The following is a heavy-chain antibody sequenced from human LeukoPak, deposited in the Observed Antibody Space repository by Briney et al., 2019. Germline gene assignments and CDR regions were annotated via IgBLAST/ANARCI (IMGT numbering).Heavy chain of an antibody. V-gene: IGHV4-59*12. CDR2: IYYSGST. D-gene: IGHD3-10*01. Sequence: SSETLSLTCTVSGGSISSYYWSWIRQPPGKGLEWIGYIYYSGSTNYNPSLKSRVTISVDTSKNQFSLKLSSVTAADTAVYYCARGRRILLWFGELPRHRGNWFDPWGQGTLVTVSS. CDR3: ARGRRILLWFGELPRHRGNWFDP. CDR1: GGSISSYY. J-gene: IGHJ5*02.